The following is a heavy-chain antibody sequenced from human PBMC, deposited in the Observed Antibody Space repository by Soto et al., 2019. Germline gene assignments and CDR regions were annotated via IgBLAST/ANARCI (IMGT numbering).Heavy chain of an antibody. Sequence: GASVKVSCKASGYTFTGYYMHWVRQAPGHGLEWMGWINPNSGGTNYAQKFQGRVTMTRDTSISTAYMELSRLRSDDTAVYYCARSRGSGWSRQYYFDYWGQGTLVTVSS. V-gene: IGHV1-2*02. CDR1: GYTFTGYY. D-gene: IGHD6-19*01. J-gene: IGHJ4*02. CDR3: ARSRGSGWSRQYYFDY. CDR2: INPNSGGT.